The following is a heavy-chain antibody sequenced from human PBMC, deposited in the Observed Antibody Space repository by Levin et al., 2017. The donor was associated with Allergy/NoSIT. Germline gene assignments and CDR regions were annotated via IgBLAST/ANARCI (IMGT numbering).Heavy chain of an antibody. CDR3: ARDRYSSSSYFDY. J-gene: IGHJ4*02. CDR1: GGSFSGYY. V-gene: IGHV4-34*01. D-gene: IGHD6-6*01. Sequence: SQTPSLTCAVYGGSFSGYYWSWIRQPPGKGLEWIGEINHSGSTNYNPSLTSRVTLSVDTSKNQFSLKLSSVTAADTAVYYCARDRYSSSSYFDYWGQGTLVTVSS. CDR2: INHSGST.